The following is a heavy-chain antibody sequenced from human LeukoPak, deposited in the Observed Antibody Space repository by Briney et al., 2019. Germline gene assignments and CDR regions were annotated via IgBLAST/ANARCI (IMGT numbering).Heavy chain of an antibody. J-gene: IGHJ3*02. D-gene: IGHD6-13*01. Sequence: GASVKVSCKASGFTFTSSAMQWVRQARGPRQERIGWIVVGSGNTNYEQQFQERVTITRVMSTSTGYMELSSLRSEDTAVYYCAAGDSSSWDNFAFDIWGQGTMVTVSS. CDR1: GFTFTSSA. CDR3: AAGDSSSWDNFAFDI. V-gene: IGHV1-58*02. CDR2: IVVGSGNT.